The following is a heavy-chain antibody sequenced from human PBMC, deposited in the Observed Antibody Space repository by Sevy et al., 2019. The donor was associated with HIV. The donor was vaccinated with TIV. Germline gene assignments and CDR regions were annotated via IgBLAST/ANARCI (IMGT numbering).Heavy chain of an antibody. CDR2: FDPEDGKR. CDR1: GYTLTELS. Sequence: ASVKVSCKVSGYTLTELSMHWVRQAPGKGLEWVGTFDPEDGKRIYAQKFKGRLTMTEDTSTETAYMELNSLRSDDTAVYYCATTKDYYDSSGYPFDYWGQRTQVTVSS. D-gene: IGHD3-22*01. J-gene: IGHJ4*02. V-gene: IGHV1-24*01. CDR3: ATTKDYYDSSGYPFDY.